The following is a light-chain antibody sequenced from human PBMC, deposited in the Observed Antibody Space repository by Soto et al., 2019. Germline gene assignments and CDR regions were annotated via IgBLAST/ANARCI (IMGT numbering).Light chain of an antibody. V-gene: IGKV1-6*01. Sequence: AIQMTQSPSSLSASVGDRVTITCRASQGIKNDVAWDQQKPGKAPKLLIYAASSSQSGVPPRFSGSGSGTDFTLTISSLQPEDFATYYCLQDYNYPYTFGQGTKLEIK. J-gene: IGKJ2*01. CDR3: LQDYNYPYT. CDR2: AAS. CDR1: QGIKND.